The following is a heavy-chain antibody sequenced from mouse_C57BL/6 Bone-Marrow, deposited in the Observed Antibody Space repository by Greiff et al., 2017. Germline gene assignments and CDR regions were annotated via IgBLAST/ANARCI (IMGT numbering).Heavy chain of an antibody. J-gene: IGHJ2*01. CDR3: AREGLLRFPYYFDY. CDR1: GFTFSSYA. V-gene: IGHV5-4*01. CDR2: ISDGGSYT. D-gene: IGHD1-1*01. Sequence: EVMLVESGGGLVKPGGSLKLSCAASGFTFSSYAMSWVRQTPEKRLEWVATISDGGSYTYYPDNVKGRFTISRDNAKNNLYLQMSHLKSEDTAMYYCAREGLLRFPYYFDYWGQGTTLTVSS.